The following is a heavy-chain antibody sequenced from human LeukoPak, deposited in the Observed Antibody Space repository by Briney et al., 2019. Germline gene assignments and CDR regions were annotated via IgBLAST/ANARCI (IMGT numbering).Heavy chain of an antibody. J-gene: IGHJ4*02. CDR2: ISWNSGSI. CDR1: GFTFDDYA. Sequence: GRSLRLSCAASGFTFDDYAMHWVRQAPGKGLEWVSGISWNSGSIGYADSVKGRFTISRDNAKNSLYLQMDSLRAEDTALYYCAKDIATYYYGSGSYFGYWGQGTLVTVSS. D-gene: IGHD3-10*01. V-gene: IGHV3-9*01. CDR3: AKDIATYYYGSGSYFGY.